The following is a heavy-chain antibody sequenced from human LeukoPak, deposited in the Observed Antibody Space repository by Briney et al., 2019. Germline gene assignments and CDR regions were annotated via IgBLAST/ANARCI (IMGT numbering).Heavy chain of an antibody. D-gene: IGHD4-17*01. CDR2: IYYSGST. Sequence: SETLSLTCTVSGGSISSSSYYWGWIRQPPGKGLEWIGSIYYSGSTYYNPSLKSRVTISVDTSKNQFSLKLSSVTAADTAVYYCARQGYADFSPRPFDYWGQGTLVTVSS. CDR3: ARQGYADFSPRPFDY. V-gene: IGHV4-39*01. J-gene: IGHJ4*02. CDR1: GGSISSSSYY.